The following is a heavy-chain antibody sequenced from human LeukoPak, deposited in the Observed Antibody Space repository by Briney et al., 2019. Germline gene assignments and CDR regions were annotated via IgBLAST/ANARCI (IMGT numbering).Heavy chain of an antibody. Sequence: GSLRLSCAASGFTFSDYYIDWVRQPPGKGLEWIGEINHSGSTNYNPSLKSRVTISVDTSKNQFSLKLSSVTAADTAVYYCARYSYGSVNFDYWGQGTLVTVSS. V-gene: IGHV4-34*01. D-gene: IGHD5-18*01. CDR1: GFTFSDYY. CDR2: INHSGST. CDR3: ARYSYGSVNFDY. J-gene: IGHJ4*02.